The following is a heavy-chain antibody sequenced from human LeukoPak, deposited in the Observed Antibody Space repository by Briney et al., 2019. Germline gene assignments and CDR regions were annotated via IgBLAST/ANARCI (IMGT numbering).Heavy chain of an antibody. Sequence: GGSLRLSCAASGFSFSSYAMSWVRQAPGKGLEWVSAISGSGGSTYYADSVKGRFTISRDNSKNTLYLQMNSLRAEDTAVYYCAKDRHYYYNSGAFDIWGQGTMVTVSS. CDR2: ISGSGGST. V-gene: IGHV3-23*01. J-gene: IGHJ3*02. D-gene: IGHD3-22*01. CDR1: GFSFSSYA. CDR3: AKDRHYYYNSGAFDI.